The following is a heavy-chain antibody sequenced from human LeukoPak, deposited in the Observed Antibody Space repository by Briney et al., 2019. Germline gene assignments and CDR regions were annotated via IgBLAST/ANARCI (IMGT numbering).Heavy chain of an antibody. CDR3: AKDAAKVVTPPGIVDY. V-gene: IGHV3-30*02. J-gene: IGHJ4*02. D-gene: IGHD4-23*01. Sequence: GGSLRLSCAASGFTFSRYGMHWVRQAPGTGLEWVAFIRYDGSNKYYADSVKGRFIISRDNSKNTLYLQMNSLRAEDTAVYYCAKDAAKVVTPPGIVDYWGQGTLVTVSS. CDR1: GFTFSRYG. CDR2: IRYDGSNK.